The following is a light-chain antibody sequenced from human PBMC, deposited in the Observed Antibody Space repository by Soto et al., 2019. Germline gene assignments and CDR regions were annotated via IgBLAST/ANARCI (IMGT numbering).Light chain of an antibody. CDR2: GAS. V-gene: IGKV3-20*01. CDR3: QQYGSSGWT. Sequence: EIVLTQSPGPLSLSPGERATLSCRASQSVSSSYLAWYQQKPGQAPRLLIYGASSRATGIPDRFSGSGSGTDFTLTISRLEAEDFAVYYCQQYGSSGWTFGQGTKVEIK. J-gene: IGKJ1*01. CDR1: QSVSSSY.